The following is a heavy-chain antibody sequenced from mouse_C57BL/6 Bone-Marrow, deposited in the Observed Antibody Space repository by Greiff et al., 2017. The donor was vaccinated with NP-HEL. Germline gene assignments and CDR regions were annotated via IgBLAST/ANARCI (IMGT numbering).Heavy chain of an antibody. V-gene: IGHV1-59*01. Sequence: QVRLQQPGAELVRPGTSVKLSCKASGYTFTSYWMHWVKQRPGQGLEWIGVIDPSDSYTNYNQKFKGKATLTVDTSSSTAYMQLSSLTSEDSAVYYCARGGKVRGYFDVWGTGTTVTVSS. CDR1: GYTFTSYW. CDR3: ARGGKVRGYFDV. J-gene: IGHJ1*03. CDR2: IDPSDSYT.